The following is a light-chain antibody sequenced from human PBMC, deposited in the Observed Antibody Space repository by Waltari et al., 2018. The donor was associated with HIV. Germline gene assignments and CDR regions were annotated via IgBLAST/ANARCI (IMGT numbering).Light chain of an antibody. V-gene: IGLV2-8*01. Sequence: QSALTQPHSASGSLGQSVTIYCTGTRRDVGGYNYVCSYQQYPGEAPKLIIYDVNKRPSGVPDRFSGSKSGNTASLTVSGLQGEDEAQYYCSAYAGSNNLVLFGGGTKLTVL. J-gene: IGLJ2*01. CDR3: SAYAGSNNLVL. CDR2: DVN. CDR1: RRDVGGYNY.